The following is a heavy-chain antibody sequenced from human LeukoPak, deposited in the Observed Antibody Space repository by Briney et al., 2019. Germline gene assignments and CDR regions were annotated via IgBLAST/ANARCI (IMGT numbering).Heavy chain of an antibody. V-gene: IGHV4-4*07. J-gene: IGHJ4*02. CDR2: IYKSGST. D-gene: IGHD3-22*01. Sequence: PSETLSLTCTVSGGSIGWDYWSWIRQSAGKGLEWIGRIYKSGSTNYNPSFRSRVTMSVDTSKNQVSLSVTSVTAADTAVYYCAREEYFQDSNGYSYYFHSWGQGSLVTVSS. CDR1: GGSIGWDY. CDR3: AREEYFQDSNGYSYYFHS.